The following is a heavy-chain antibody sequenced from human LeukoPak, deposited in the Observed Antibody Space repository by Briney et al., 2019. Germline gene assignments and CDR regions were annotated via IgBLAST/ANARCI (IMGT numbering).Heavy chain of an antibody. V-gene: IGHV4-30-4*08. CDR3: ARDLGGVGATGY. Sequence: PSETLSLTCTVSGGSISSGDYYWSWIRQPPGKGLEWIGYIYYSGSTYYNPSLKSRVTISADTSKNQFSLRLTSVTAADTAVYFCARDLGGVGATGYWGQGTLVTVSS. J-gene: IGHJ4*02. CDR1: GGSISSGDYY. CDR2: IYYSGST. D-gene: IGHD1-26*01.